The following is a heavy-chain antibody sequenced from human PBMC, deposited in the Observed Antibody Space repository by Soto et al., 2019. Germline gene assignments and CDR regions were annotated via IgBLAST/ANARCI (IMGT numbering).Heavy chain of an antibody. CDR2: INAGNGNT. Sequence: QVQLVQSGAEAKKPGASVKVSCKASGYTFTGYAMHRVRPAPGERLEGLGWINAGNGNTKYSQKVKGRVNIHRDTSATTAYTERRSLRSEDTAVYYCARAVAVAADFDYWGQGTLVTVSS. J-gene: IGHJ4*02. V-gene: IGHV1-3*01. CDR3: ARAVAVAADFDY. D-gene: IGHD6-19*01. CDR1: GYTFTGYA.